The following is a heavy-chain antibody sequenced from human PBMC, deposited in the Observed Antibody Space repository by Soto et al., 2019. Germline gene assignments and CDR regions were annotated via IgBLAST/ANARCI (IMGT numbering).Heavy chain of an antibody. CDR3: AREPIEYCGGDSYSRGAYYYYGMDV. CDR1: GGSISSYY. J-gene: IGHJ6*02. CDR2: IYYSGST. Sequence: PSETLSLTCTVSGGSISSYYWSWIRQPPGKGLEWIGYIYYSGSTNYNPSLKSRVTISVDTSKNQFSLKLSSVTAADTAVYYCAREPIEYCGGDSYSRGAYYYYGMDVWGQGTTVTVSS. V-gene: IGHV4-59*12. D-gene: IGHD2-21*02.